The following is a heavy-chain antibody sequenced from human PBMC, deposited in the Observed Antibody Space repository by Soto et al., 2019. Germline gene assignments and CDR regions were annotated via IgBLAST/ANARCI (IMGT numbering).Heavy chain of an antibody. CDR3: ARDRVYGGYGI. Sequence: GASVKVSCKASGYTFTGYYMHWVRQAPGQGLEWMGWINPNSGDTNYAQKFQGRVTMTRDTSTGTAYMELRRLRSDDTAVYYCARDRVYGGYGIWGQGTMVTVSS. D-gene: IGHD5-18*01. CDR1: GYTFTGYY. CDR2: INPNSGDT. J-gene: IGHJ3*02. V-gene: IGHV1-2*02.